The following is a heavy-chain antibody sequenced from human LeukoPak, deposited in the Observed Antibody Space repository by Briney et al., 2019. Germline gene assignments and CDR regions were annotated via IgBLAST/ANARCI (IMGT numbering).Heavy chain of an antibody. CDR2: IYYDGSNI. CDR3: ARDWKTNSFDY. V-gene: IGHV3-33*01. Sequence: GGSLRLSCAASQFTFTTYGMHWVRQAPGKGLEWVAFIYYDGSNIYYADYVKGRFTISRDISKNTLYLQMDSLRAEDTAIYYCARDWKTNSFDYWGQGTLVTVSS. CDR1: QFTFTTYG. D-gene: IGHD1-1*01. J-gene: IGHJ4*02.